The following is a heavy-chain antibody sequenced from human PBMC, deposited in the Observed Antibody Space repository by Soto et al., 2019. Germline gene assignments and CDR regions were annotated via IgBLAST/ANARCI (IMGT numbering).Heavy chain of an antibody. V-gene: IGHV3-23*01. CDR2: ISGSGGNK. J-gene: IGHJ4*02. D-gene: IGHD3-10*01. CDR1: GFTFSSYA. Sequence: GGSLRLSCAASGFTFSSYAMSWVRQAPGKGLEWVSAISGSGGNKYYADSVKGRFTISRDNSKNTLYLQMNSLRAEDTAVYYCASSSDYYGSGSYQPFDYWGQGTLVTVSS. CDR3: ASSSDYYGSGSYQPFDY.